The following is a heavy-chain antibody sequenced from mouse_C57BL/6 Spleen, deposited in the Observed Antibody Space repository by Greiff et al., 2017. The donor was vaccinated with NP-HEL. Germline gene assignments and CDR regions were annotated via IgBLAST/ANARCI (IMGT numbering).Heavy chain of an antibody. CDR2: INPNNGGT. V-gene: IGHV1-22*01. J-gene: IGHJ2*01. CDR1: GYTFTDYN. CDR3: ARLGLVPDYFDY. D-gene: IGHD4-1*01. Sequence: EIQLQQSGPELVKPGASVKMSCKASGYTFTDYNMHWVKQSHGKSLEWIGYINPNNGGTSYNQKFKGKATLTVNKSSSTAYMELRSLTSEDSAVYYCARLGLVPDYFDYWGQGTTLTVSS.